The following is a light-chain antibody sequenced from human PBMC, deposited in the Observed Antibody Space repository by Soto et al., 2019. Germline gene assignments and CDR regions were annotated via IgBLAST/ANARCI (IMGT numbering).Light chain of an antibody. Sequence: EIVMPQSRATLSVSPGERATLSCRASQSVSSNFAWYQQKPGQAPRLLIYGASSRDTVIPDRFSGSGSGTDFTLTISSMEPDDFAVYYCQQYGRSVPITFGQGTRLENK. CDR2: GAS. V-gene: IGKV3-20*01. CDR3: QQYGRSVPIT. CDR1: QSVSSN. J-gene: IGKJ5*01.